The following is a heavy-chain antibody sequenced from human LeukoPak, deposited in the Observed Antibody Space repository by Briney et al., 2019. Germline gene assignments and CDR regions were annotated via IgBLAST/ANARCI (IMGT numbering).Heavy chain of an antibody. CDR3: ARGITGTSPGY. V-gene: IGHV3-7*01. J-gene: IGHJ4*02. CDR2: INQAGNEK. D-gene: IGHD1-7*01. CDR1: GFTFGTYW. Sequence: GGSLRLSCAASGFTFGTYWMTWVRQALGKGLEWVANINQAGNEKYYVDSVKGRLTISRDNAKNSLFLQMNSLRAEDTAVYYCARGITGTSPGYWGQGTLVTVSS.